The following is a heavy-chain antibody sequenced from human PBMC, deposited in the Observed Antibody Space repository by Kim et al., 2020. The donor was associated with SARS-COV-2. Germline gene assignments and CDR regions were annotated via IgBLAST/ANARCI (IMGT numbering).Heavy chain of an antibody. CDR3: ARGGWRASLYYYYGMDV. CDR2: IIPIFGTA. D-gene: IGHD1-26*01. J-gene: IGHJ6*02. CDR1: GGTFSSYA. Sequence: SVKVSCKASGGTFSSYAISWVRQAPGQGLEWMGGIIPIFGTANYAQKFQGRVTITADESTSTAYMELSSLRSEDTAVYYCARGGWRASLYYYYGMDVWGQGTTVTVSS. V-gene: IGHV1-69*13.